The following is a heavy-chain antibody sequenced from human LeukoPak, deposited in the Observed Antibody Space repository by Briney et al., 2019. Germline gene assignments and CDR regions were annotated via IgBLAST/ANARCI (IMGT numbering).Heavy chain of an antibody. CDR3: ARAGTAGSVDY. J-gene: IGHJ4*02. CDR2: INPDGSDK. D-gene: IGHD6-13*01. V-gene: IGHV3-7*01. CDR1: EFSFRNYW. Sequence: PGGSLRLSCAASEFSFRNYWMSWVRQAPGKGLEWVASINPDGSDKYYVDSIKGRFTISRDNAKNSLCLQMDSLRAEDTAVYYCARAGTAGSVDYWGQGTLVTVSS.